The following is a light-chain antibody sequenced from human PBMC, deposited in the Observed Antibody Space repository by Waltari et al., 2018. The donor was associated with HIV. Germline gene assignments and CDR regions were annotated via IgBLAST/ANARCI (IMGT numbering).Light chain of an antibody. CDR1: QLERKS. CDR2: YDT. V-gene: IGLV3-21*04. J-gene: IGLJ2*01. CDR3: QVWDSATDHVL. Sequence: LTQPPSLSVAPGETATITCGATQLERKSAPWYQQKAGQAPVVVMSYDTDRPAGIAERFSGFNSGHTASLIITRVGAGDEADYYCQVWDSATDHVLFGGGTRLTVL.